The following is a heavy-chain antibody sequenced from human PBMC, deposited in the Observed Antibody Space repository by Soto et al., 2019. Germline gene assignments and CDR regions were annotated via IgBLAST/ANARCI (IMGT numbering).Heavy chain of an antibody. Sequence: ASVKVSCKASGYTFTGYYMHWVRQAPGQGLEWMGWINPNGGGTNYAQKFQGRVTMTRDTSISTAYMELSRLRSDDTAVYYCARGYPSGYYYGSGSYRTPFDYWGQGTLVTVSS. V-gene: IGHV1-2*02. CDR2: INPNGGGT. D-gene: IGHD3-10*01. CDR1: GYTFTGYY. CDR3: ARGYPSGYYYGSGSYRTPFDY. J-gene: IGHJ4*02.